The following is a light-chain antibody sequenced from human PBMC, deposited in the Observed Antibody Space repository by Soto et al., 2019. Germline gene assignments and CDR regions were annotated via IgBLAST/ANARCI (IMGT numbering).Light chain of an antibody. J-gene: IGLJ2*01. CDR1: SSNIGSNY. V-gene: IGLV1-47*01. Sequence: QSVLTQPPSASGTPGQRVTISCSGRSSNIGSNYVYWYQQLPGTAPKLLIYRNNQRPSGVPDRFSGSKSGTSASLAISGLRSDDEADYYWAAWDDSLSGVVFGGGTKLTVL. CDR3: AAWDDSLSGVV. CDR2: RNN.